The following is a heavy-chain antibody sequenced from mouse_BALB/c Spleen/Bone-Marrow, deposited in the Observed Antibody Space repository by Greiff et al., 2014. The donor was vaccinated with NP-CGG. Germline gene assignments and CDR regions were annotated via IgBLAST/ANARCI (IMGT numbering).Heavy chain of an antibody. D-gene: IGHD4-1*01. V-gene: IGHV7-3*02. J-gene: IGHJ2*01. CDR3: ARLGRGYFDY. Sequence: EVMLVESGGGLVQPGGSLRLSCATSGFTFTDYYMNWVRQPPGKALEWMGFIRNKANGYPTEYSASVKGRFTISRDNSQSILYLQMNILRAEDSATYYCARLGRGYFDYWGQGTTLTVSS. CDR1: GFTFTDYY. CDR2: IRNKANGYPT.